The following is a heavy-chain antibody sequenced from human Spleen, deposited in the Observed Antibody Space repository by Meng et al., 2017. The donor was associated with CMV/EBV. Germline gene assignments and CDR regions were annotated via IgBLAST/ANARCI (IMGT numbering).Heavy chain of an antibody. CDR2: IYSGGNT. CDR3: AREPPVEPHAFDI. Sequence: LSLTCAASGFTVSRNYMNWVRQAPGKGLEWVSVIYSGGNTYYADSVQGRFTFSRDNSKNTLYLQMNSLRAEDTAVYYCAREPPVEPHAFDIWGQGTMVTVSS. CDR1: GFTVSRNY. J-gene: IGHJ3*02. V-gene: IGHV3-66*02. D-gene: IGHD1-26*01.